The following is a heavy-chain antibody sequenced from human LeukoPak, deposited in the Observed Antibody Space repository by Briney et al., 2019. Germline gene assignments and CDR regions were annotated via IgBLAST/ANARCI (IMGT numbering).Heavy chain of an antibody. D-gene: IGHD3-9*01. J-gene: IGHJ4*02. Sequence: SETLSLTCTVSGGSISSYYWSWIRQPPGKGLEWIGYIDDSGNTNYNPSLKSQVTISVDKSKNQFSLKLSFVTAADTAMYYCARANPYDILTGYYRVIDYWGQGTLVTVSS. V-gene: IGHV4-59*01. CDR3: ARANPYDILTGYYRVIDY. CDR1: GGSISSYY. CDR2: IDDSGNT.